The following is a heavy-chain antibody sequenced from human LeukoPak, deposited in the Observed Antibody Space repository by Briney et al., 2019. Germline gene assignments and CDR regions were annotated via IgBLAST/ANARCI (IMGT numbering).Heavy chain of an antibody. V-gene: IGHV4-34*01. CDR1: GGSFSGYY. CDR3: AGRSRYYDFWSGRSPAFDY. D-gene: IGHD3-3*01. Sequence: PSETLSLTCAVYGGSFSGYYWSWIRQPPGKGLEWIGEINHSGSTNYNPSLKSRVTISVDTSKNQFSLKLSSVTAADTAVYYCAGRSRYYDFWSGRSPAFDYWGQGTLVTVSS. J-gene: IGHJ4*02. CDR2: INHSGST.